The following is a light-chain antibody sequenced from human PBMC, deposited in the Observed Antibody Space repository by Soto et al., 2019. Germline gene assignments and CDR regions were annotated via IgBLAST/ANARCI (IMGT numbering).Light chain of an antibody. Sequence: IVMTQSPATLSVSPWERATLSCRASQSVSSKLAWYQQKPGQAPRLLIYGASTRATGIPARFSGSGSGTDFTLTISSLEPEDFAVYYCQQRSNWPPITFGQGTRLEIK. CDR2: GAS. CDR1: QSVSSK. J-gene: IGKJ5*01. CDR3: QQRSNWPPIT. V-gene: IGKV3-15*01.